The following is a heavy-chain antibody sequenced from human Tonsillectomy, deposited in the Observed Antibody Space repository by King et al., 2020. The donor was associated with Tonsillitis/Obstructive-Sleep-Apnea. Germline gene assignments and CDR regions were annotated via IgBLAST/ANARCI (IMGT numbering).Heavy chain of an antibody. J-gene: IGHJ4*02. V-gene: IGHV1-69*01. CDR2: IIPIFGTP. D-gene: IGHD5-12*01. Sequence: VQLVESGAEVKKPGSSVKVSCKASGGTFSSYAINWVRQAPGQGLEWMGGIIPIFGTPNYAPKFQGRVTITADESTNTAYMELSSLRSEDTAVYYCARDRPTYPIVATVGRCFDSWGQGTLVTVSS. CDR3: ARDRPTYPIVATVGRCFDS. CDR1: GGTFSSYA.